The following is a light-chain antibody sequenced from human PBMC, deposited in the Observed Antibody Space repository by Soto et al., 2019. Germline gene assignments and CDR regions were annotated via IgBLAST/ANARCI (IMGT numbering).Light chain of an antibody. CDR1: QSVSSN. CDR2: GAS. Sequence: EIVMTQSPANLSVSPGERATLSCRASQSVSSNLAWYQQKPGQAPRLLIYGASTRATGVPARFSGSGSGTEFTLTLSSLQSEDFVVYYCQQYSDWPLSFGGGTKVDIK. CDR3: QQYSDWPLS. J-gene: IGKJ4*01. V-gene: IGKV3-15*01.